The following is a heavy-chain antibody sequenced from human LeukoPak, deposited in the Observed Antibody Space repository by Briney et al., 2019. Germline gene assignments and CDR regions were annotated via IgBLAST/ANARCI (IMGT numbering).Heavy chain of an antibody. CDR1: GFTFSSYA. CDR2: ISAGGSNT. V-gene: IGHV3-23*01. Sequence: GGSLRLSCAASGFTFSSYAMSWVRQAPGKGLEWVSAISAGGSNTYSADSVKGRFTISRDNSKNTLYLQVNSLRAEDTAVYYCARVGPTYYFDYWGRGTLVTVSS. J-gene: IGHJ4*02. CDR3: ARVGPTYYFDY. D-gene: IGHD1-26*01.